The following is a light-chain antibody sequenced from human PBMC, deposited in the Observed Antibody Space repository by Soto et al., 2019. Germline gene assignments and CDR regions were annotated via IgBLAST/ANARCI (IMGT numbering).Light chain of an antibody. J-gene: IGKJ5*01. CDR3: QQYNNWLPIT. Sequence: EIVMTQSPATLSVSPGERATLSCMASQSVSSNLAWYQHKPGQAPRLLISGASTRATGIPARFSGSGSGTEFTLTISSLQSEDFALYYCQQYNNWLPITFGQGTRLEIK. CDR1: QSVSSN. CDR2: GAS. V-gene: IGKV3-15*01.